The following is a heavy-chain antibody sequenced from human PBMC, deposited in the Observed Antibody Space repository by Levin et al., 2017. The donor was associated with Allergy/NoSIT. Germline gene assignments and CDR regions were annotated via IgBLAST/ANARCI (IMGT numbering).Heavy chain of an antibody. Sequence: AGGSLRLSCVASGFSFSSYAMSWVRQAPGKGLEWVSGISGSGGSTNYADSVKGRFTISRDNSKNTLYLQLSSLRGEDTAVYYCAKGRAVVVPAAMNVWGQGTTVTVSS. D-gene: IGHD2-2*01. V-gene: IGHV3-23*01. CDR3: AKGRAVVVPAAMNV. CDR2: ISGSGGST. CDR1: GFSFSSYA. J-gene: IGHJ6*02.